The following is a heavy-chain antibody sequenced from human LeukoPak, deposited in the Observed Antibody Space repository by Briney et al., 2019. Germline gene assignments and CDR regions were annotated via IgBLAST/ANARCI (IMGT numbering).Heavy chain of an antibody. J-gene: IGHJ4*02. D-gene: IGHD3-22*01. V-gene: IGHV4-59*01. CDR1: GGSISSYY. Sequence: SETLSLTCTVSGGSISSYYWSWIRQPPGKGLEWIGYIYYSGSTNYNPSLKSRVTISVDTSKNQFSLKLSSVTAADTAVYYCARGWVITSFDYWGQGTLVTVSS. CDR3: ARGWVITSFDY. CDR2: IYYSGST.